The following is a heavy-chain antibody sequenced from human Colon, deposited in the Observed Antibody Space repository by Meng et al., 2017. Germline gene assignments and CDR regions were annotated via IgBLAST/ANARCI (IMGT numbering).Heavy chain of an antibody. Sequence: QVHLVQSGAEVRKPGPSVKVTGKASGSTFTSSDINWVRQATGRGLEWLGWMKPSNGNTGSAQKFQGRVSMTRDTSIGTAYMELSGLTSEDTAVYYCARTAMLDSWGQGTLVTVSS. J-gene: IGHJ5*01. V-gene: IGHV1-8*01. D-gene: IGHD2-2*01. CDR1: GSTFTSSD. CDR2: MKPSNGNT. CDR3: ARTAMLDS.